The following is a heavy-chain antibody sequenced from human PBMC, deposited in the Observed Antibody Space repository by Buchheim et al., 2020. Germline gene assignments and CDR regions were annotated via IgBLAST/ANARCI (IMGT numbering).Heavy chain of an antibody. D-gene: IGHD3-3*01. CDR2: IKQDGSEK. CDR1: GFTFSSYW. CDR3: ARGGGNDYDFWSGYVGYYMDV. Sequence: EVQLVESGGGLVQPGGSLRLSCAASGFTFSSYWMSWVRQAPGKGLEWVANIKQDGSEKYYVDSVKGRLTISRDNAKNALYLQMNSLRAEDTAVYYCARGGGNDYDFWSGYVGYYMDVWGKGTT. V-gene: IGHV3-7*01. J-gene: IGHJ6*03.